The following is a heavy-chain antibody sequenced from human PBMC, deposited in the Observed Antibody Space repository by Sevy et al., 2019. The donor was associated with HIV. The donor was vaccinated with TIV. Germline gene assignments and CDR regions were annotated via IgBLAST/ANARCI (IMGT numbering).Heavy chain of an antibody. CDR2: ISGSGGST. D-gene: IGHD1-20*01. J-gene: IGHJ6*03. V-gene: IGHV3-23*01. Sequence: GGSLRLSCAASGFTFSSYAMSWVRQAPGKGLEWVSAISGSGGSTYYADSLKDRFTISRDNSKNTLYLQMNSLRAEDTAVYYCAKDGYKPSVGDENYYYYYMDVWGKGTTVTVSS. CDR1: GFTFSSYA. CDR3: AKDGYKPSVGDENYYYYYMDV.